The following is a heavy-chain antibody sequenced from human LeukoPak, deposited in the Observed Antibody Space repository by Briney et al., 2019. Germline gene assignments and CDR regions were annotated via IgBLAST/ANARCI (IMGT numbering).Heavy chain of an antibody. J-gene: IGHJ4*02. V-gene: IGHV3-21*04. D-gene: IGHD6-13*01. CDR3: ARVGSWYGSDY. CDR2: ISSSSSYI. CDR1: GFTFSSYS. Sequence: GGSLRLSCAASGFTFSSYSMNWVRQAPGKGLEWVSSISSSSSYIYYADSVKGRFTISRDNAKNSLYLQMNSLRAEDTAVYYCARVGSWYGSDYWGQGTLVTVSS.